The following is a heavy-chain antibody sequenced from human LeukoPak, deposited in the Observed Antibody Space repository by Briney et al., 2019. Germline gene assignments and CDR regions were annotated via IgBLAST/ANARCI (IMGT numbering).Heavy chain of an antibody. V-gene: IGHV3-48*03. D-gene: IGHD3-10*01. J-gene: IGHJ4*02. Sequence: RPGGSLRLFCAASGFTFSSYEMNWVRQATGKGLEWVSYISSSGSAIYYADAVKGRFTISRDNAKNSLYLQMNSLRAEDTAVYYCARNNYYGSGWGQGTLVTVSS. CDR2: ISSSGSAI. CDR3: ARNNYYGSG. CDR1: GFTFSSYE.